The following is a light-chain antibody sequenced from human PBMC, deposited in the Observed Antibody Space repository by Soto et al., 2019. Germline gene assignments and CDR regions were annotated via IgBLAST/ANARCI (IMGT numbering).Light chain of an antibody. J-gene: IGKJ2*01. CDR1: QGIRDA. CDR3: LQHSDYPFT. Sequence: DIQMTPSPSSLSASVGDRVIITCRASQGIRDALGWYQQKPGKVPKRLIYSASSLQNGVPSRFSGSGSETVFTLTISSLQPEDFATYFCLQHSDYPFTFGQGTRLEI. CDR2: SAS. V-gene: IGKV1-17*01.